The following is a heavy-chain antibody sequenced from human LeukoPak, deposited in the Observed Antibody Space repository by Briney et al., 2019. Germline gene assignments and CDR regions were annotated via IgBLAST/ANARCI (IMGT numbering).Heavy chain of an antibody. CDR2: VKRDGSEK. J-gene: IGHJ4*02. V-gene: IGHV3-7*01. D-gene: IGHD3-3*01. CDR1: GFTFSSFW. Sequence: GSLRLSCAASGFTFSSFWMSWVRQAPGKGLEWVANVKRDGSEKYYVDSLKGRFTISRDNAKNSLYLEMNSLTVEDTAVYYCAKYDVWSGFSYDCWGQGTLVTVSS. CDR3: AKYDVWSGFSYDC.